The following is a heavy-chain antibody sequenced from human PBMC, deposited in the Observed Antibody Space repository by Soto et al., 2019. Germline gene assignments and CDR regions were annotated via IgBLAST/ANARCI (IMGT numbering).Heavy chain of an antibody. D-gene: IGHD3-22*01. CDR2: ISAYNGNT. V-gene: IGHV1-18*01. Sequence: ASVKVSCKASGYTFTSYGISWVRQAPGQGLEWMGWISAYNGNTNYAQKLQGRVTMTTDKSTSTAYMELRSLRSDDTAVYYCARDSSGPMAGHFDYWGQGTLVTVSS. CDR3: ARDSSGPMAGHFDY. CDR1: GYTFTSYG. J-gene: IGHJ4*02.